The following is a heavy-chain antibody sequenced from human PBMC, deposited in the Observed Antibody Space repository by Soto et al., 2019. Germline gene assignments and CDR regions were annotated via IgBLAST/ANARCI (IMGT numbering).Heavy chain of an antibody. V-gene: IGHV1-3*01. CDR2: INAGNGNT. CDR1: GYTFTSYA. CDR3: ARVRSHVDTAMPNYYYYYMDV. J-gene: IGHJ6*03. D-gene: IGHD5-18*01. Sequence: ASVKVSCKASGYTFTSYAMHWVRQAPGQRLEWMGWINAGNGNTKYSQKFQGRVTITRDTSASTAYMELSSLRSEDTAVYYCARVRSHVDTAMPNYYYYYMDVWGKGTTVTVSS.